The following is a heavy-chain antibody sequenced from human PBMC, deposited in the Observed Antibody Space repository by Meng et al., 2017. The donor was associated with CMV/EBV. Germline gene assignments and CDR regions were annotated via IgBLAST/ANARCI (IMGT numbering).Heavy chain of an antibody. CDR2: IYYSGST. CDR1: GGSISSSSYY. Sequence: SETLSLICTVSGGSISSSSYYWGWIRQPPGKGLEWIGSIYYSGSTYYNPSLKSRVTISVDTSKNQFSLKLSSVTAADTAVYYCARREGYYDSSGSRDAFDIWGQGTMVTVSS. J-gene: IGHJ3*02. D-gene: IGHD3-22*01. V-gene: IGHV4-39*01. CDR3: ARREGYYDSSGSRDAFDI.